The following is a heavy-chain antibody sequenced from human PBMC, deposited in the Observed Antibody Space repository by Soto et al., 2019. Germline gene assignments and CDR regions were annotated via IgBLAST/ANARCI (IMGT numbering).Heavy chain of an antibody. CDR1: GYTFTSYY. J-gene: IGHJ5*02. Sequence: ASVKVSCKASGYTFTSYYINWVRHATGQGLEWMGWMNPNSGNTGYAQKFQGRVTMTRNTSISTAYMELSSLRSEDTAVYYCARGRPYQLLRLDPWGQGTLVTVSS. CDR3: ARGRPYQLLRLDP. D-gene: IGHD2-2*01. V-gene: IGHV1-8*01. CDR2: MNPNSGNT.